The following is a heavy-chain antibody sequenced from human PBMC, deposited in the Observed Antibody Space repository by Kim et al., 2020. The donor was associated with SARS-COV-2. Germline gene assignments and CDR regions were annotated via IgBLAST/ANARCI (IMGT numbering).Heavy chain of an antibody. J-gene: IGHJ6*02. CDR2: ISSSSSYI. CDR3: ARVPALQLRGYYYYGMDV. CDR1: GFTFSSYS. D-gene: IGHD2-2*01. Sequence: GGSLRLSCAASGFTFSSYSMNWVRQAPGKGLEWVSSISSSSSYIYYADSVKGRFTISRDNAKNSLYLQMNSLRAEDTAVYYCARVPALQLRGYYYYGMDVWGQGTTVTVSS. V-gene: IGHV3-21*01.